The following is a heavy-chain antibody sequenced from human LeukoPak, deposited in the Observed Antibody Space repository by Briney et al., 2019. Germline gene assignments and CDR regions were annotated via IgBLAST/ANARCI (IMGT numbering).Heavy chain of an antibody. V-gene: IGHV1-69*05. J-gene: IGHJ5*02. Sequence: SVKVSRKASGGTFSSYAISWVRQAPGQGLEWMGRIIPIFGTANYAQKFQGRVTITTDESTSTAYMELSSLRSEDTAVYYCARTGTRGFDPWGQGTLVTVSS. CDR2: IIPIFGTA. CDR3: ARTGTRGFDP. CDR1: GGTFSSYA. D-gene: IGHD1-1*01.